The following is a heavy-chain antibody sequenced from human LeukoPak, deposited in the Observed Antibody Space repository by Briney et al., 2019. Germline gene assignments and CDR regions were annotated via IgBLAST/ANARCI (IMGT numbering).Heavy chain of an antibody. Sequence: SETLTLTCTVSGGSISSSSYYWGWIRQPPGKGLEWIGSIYYSGSTYYNPSLKSRVTISVDTSKNHFSLKLRSVTAADTAVYYCAKHGELLSWFDPWGQGTQVTVSS. CDR1: GGSISSSSYY. CDR2: IYYSGST. D-gene: IGHD1-26*01. J-gene: IGHJ5*02. CDR3: AKHGELLSWFDP. V-gene: IGHV4-39*01.